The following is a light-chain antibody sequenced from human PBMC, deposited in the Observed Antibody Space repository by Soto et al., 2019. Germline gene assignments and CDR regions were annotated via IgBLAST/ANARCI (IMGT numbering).Light chain of an antibody. CDR2: DAS. J-gene: IGKJ1*01. CDR1: QSVSRGH. CDR3: QQYGVSSPGT. Sequence: EIVLTQSPGTLSLPPGEGATVSCRASQSVSRGHLAWYQQKPGQAPRLLIYDASSRASGVPDRFSGSGSGTDFTLTISRLEPEDSAAYFCQQYGVSSPGTFGQGTKVEI. V-gene: IGKV3-20*01.